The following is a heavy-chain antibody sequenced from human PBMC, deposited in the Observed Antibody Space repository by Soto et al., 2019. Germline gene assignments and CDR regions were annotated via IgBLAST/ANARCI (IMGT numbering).Heavy chain of an antibody. V-gene: IGHV3-30-3*01. CDR2: ISYDGSNK. CDR3: ASFIAAAGTGYYYGMDV. Sequence: QVQLVESGGGVVQPGRSLRLSCAASGFTFSSYAMHWVRQAPGKGLEWVAVISYDGSNKYYADSVKGRFTISRDNSKNTLYLQRNSLRAEDTAVYYCASFIAAAGTGYYYGMDVWGQGTTVTVSS. J-gene: IGHJ6*02. CDR1: GFTFSSYA. D-gene: IGHD6-13*01.